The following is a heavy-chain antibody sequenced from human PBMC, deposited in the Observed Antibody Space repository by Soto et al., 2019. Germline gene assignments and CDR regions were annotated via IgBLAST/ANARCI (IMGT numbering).Heavy chain of an antibody. CDR3: ARSGGSLDY. D-gene: IGHD2-15*01. CDR1: GGSISSYY. CDR2: IYYSGST. V-gene: IGHV4-59*01. J-gene: IGHJ4*02. Sequence: KASETLSLTCTVSGGSISSYYWSWIRQSPGKGLEWIGYIYYSGSTNYNPSLKSRVTIPVDTSKNQFSLKPNSVTAADTAVYYCARSGGSLDYWGQGTLVTVSS.